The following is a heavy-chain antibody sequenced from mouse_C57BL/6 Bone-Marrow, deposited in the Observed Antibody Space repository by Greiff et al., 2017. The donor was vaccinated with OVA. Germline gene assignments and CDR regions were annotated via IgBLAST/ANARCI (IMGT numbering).Heavy chain of an antibody. CDR1: GFTFSSYA. V-gene: IGHV5-4*01. D-gene: IGHD4-1*01. CDR3: ARALLGRGAPGFAY. J-gene: IGHJ3*01. CDR2: ISDGGSYT. Sequence: EVQRVESGGGLVKPGGSLKLSCAASGFTFSSYAMSWVRQTPEKRLEWVATISDGGSYTYYPDNVKGRFTISRDNAKNNLYLQMSHLKSEDTAMYYCARALLGRGAPGFAYWGQGTLVTVSA.